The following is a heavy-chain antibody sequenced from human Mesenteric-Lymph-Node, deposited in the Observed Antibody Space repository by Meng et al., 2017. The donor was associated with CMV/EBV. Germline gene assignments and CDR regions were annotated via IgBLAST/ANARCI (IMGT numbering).Heavy chain of an antibody. V-gene: IGHV4-61*08. CDR1: GGSFSSGGYY. D-gene: IGHD6-6*01. CDR3: ARDRDSIAADSQYHYYYYGMDV. Sequence: GSLRLSCTVSGGSFSSGGYYWSWIRQPPGKGLEWIGYIYYSGSTNYNPSLKSRVTISVDTSKNQFSLKLSSVTAADTAVYYCARDRDSIAADSQYHYYYYGMDVWGQGTTVTVSS. J-gene: IGHJ6*02. CDR2: IYYSGST.